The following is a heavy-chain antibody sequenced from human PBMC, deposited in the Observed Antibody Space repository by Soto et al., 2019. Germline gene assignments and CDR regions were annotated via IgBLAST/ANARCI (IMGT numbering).Heavy chain of an antibody. J-gene: IGHJ4*02. D-gene: IGHD3-10*01. V-gene: IGHV4-31*03. CDR1: GGSISRSGYF. CDR2: IYDSGST. Sequence: PSETLSLTCTVSGGSISRSGYFWSWIRQHPGKGLEWIGYIYDSGSTYYNPSLKSRVXXXXXXXXXXXXXXXXXXXXADTAMYYCARSSRSYFDYWGQGTLVTVS. CDR3: CARSSRSYFDY.